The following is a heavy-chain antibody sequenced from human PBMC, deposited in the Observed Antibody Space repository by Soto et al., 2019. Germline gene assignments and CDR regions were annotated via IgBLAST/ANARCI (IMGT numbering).Heavy chain of an antibody. V-gene: IGHV1-69*05. CDR1: GGTFSSYA. CDR2: IIPNTGTT. D-gene: IGHD2-21*02. Sequence: SVKVSCKASGGTFSSYAISWVRQAPGQGLEWMGGIIPNTGTTNFAQKFQGRVTMTTDASTNTAYMELTSLRPEDTAVYYCVRSPDDFRYGLDVWGQRTTVTFSS. CDR3: VRSPDDFRYGLDV. J-gene: IGHJ6*02.